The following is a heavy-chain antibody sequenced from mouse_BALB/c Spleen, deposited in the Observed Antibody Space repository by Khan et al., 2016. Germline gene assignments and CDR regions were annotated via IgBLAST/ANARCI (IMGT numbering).Heavy chain of an antibody. D-gene: IGHD2-10*02. CDR1: GYTFTNYG. V-gene: IGHV9-1*02. CDR3: ARFRYGNC. CDR2: INTYTGEP. J-gene: IGHJ2*01. Sequence: QFQLVQSGPELKKPGETVKISCKASGYTFTNYGMNWVKQAPGKGLKWMGWINTYTGEPTYADDFKGRFAFSLEPSASTAYLQINSHKNEDIATYFCARFRYGNCWGQGTTLTVSS.